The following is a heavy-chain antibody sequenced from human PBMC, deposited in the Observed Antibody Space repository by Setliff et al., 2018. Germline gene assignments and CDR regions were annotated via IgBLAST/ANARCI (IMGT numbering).Heavy chain of an antibody. CDR1: GGGGSFSAYY. CDR3: ATSGFCSAGSCYSFDD. J-gene: IGHJ4*02. D-gene: IGHD6-19*01. Sequence: PSETLSLTCGVSGGGGSFSAYYWSWIRQPPGKGLEWIGEISPGGSTNYNPSLRSRVTMSEDTAKNRFSLNLTSVTAADTAVYYCATSGFCSAGSCYSFDDWGQGALVTVSS. V-gene: IGHV4-34*01. CDR2: ISPGGST.